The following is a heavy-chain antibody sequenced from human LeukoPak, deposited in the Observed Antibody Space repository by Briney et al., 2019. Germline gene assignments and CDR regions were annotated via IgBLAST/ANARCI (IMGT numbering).Heavy chain of an antibody. Sequence: ASVKVSCKASGYTFTTYYMHWVRQAPGQGLEWMGIISPSGGSTTYAQKFQGRVTMTRDTSISAAYLDLSGLRSDDTAVYYCSTEDKYCSSSTCGDSWGQGTLVTVSS. CDR2: ISPSGGST. D-gene: IGHD2-2*01. V-gene: IGHV1-46*01. J-gene: IGHJ4*02. CDR1: GYTFTTYY. CDR3: STEDKYCSSSTCGDS.